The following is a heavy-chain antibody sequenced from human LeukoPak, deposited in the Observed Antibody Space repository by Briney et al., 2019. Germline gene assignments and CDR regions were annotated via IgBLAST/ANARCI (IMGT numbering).Heavy chain of an antibody. CDR1: GFTFSSYS. V-gene: IGHV3-21*01. D-gene: IGHD3-10*01. CDR3: ARVTMVRGVYDAFDI. Sequence: GGSLRLSCAASGFTFSSYSMNWVRQAPGKGLEWVSSISSSSSSYIYYADSVKGRFTISRDNAKNSLYLQMNSLRAEDTAVYYCARVTMVRGVYDAFDIWGQGTMVTVSS. J-gene: IGHJ3*02. CDR2: ISSSSSSYI.